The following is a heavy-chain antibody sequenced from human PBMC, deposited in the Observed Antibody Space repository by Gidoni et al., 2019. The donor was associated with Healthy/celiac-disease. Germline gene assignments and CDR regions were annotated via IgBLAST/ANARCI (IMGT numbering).Heavy chain of an antibody. CDR2: IGTAGDT. CDR3: ARGKFGAADY. J-gene: IGHJ4*02. Sequence: EVQLVESGGGLVQPGGSLSLSCAASGFTFSSYDMHWVRQATGKGREWVSAIGTAGDTYYPGSVKGRFTISRENAKNSLYLQMNSLRAGDTAVYYCARGKFGAADYWGQGTLVTVSS. D-gene: IGHD3-10*01. V-gene: IGHV3-13*01. CDR1: GFTFSSYD.